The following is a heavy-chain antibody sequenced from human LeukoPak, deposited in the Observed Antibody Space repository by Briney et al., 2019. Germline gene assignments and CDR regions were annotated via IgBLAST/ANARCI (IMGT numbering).Heavy chain of an antibody. J-gene: IGHJ4*02. D-gene: IGHD3-9*01. CDR3: ASLSPGYYSDY. V-gene: IGHV3-21*01. CDR2: ISSSSSYI. Sequence: GGSLRLSCAPSGFTFSSYSMNSVRRAPGKGLEWVSSISSSSSYIYYADSVKGRFTISRDNAKNSLYLQMNSLRAEDAAVYYCASLSPGYYSDYWGQGTLVTVSS. CDR1: GFTFSSYS.